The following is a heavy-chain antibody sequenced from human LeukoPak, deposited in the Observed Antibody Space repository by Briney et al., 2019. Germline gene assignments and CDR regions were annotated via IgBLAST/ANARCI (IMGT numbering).Heavy chain of an antibody. J-gene: IGHJ4*02. D-gene: IGHD5-18*01. CDR1: GYTFTGYY. CDR3: ARGHRGYRYGQYYFDY. CDR2: INPNSGGT. Sequence: ASVKVSCKASGYTFTGYYMHWLRQAPGQGLEGMGWINPNSGGTSYAQKFQGWVTMTRDTSISTAYMELSRLRSDDTAVYYCARGHRGYRYGQYYFDYWGQGTLVTVSS. V-gene: IGHV1-2*04.